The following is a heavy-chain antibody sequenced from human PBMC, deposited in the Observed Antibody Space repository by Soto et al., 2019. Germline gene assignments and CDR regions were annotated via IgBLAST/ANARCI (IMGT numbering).Heavy chain of an antibody. J-gene: IGHJ6*02. CDR3: ARDLIAAAGTGAQFNYYYGMDV. D-gene: IGHD6-13*01. CDR2: ISAYNGNT. Sequence: ASVKVSCKASGYTFTSYGISWVRQAPGQGLEWMGWISAYNGNTNYAQKLQGRVTMTTDTSTSTAYMELRSLRSDDTAVYYCARDLIAAAGTGAQFNYYYGMDVWGQGTTVTVSS. V-gene: IGHV1-18*01. CDR1: GYTFTSYG.